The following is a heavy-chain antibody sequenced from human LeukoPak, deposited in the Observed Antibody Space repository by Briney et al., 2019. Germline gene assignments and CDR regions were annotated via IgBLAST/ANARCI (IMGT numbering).Heavy chain of an antibody. Sequence: PGGSLRLSCAASGFTFSSYWMHWVRQAPGKGLVWVSRINSDGSSTTYADSVKGRFTISRDNAKNTLYLQMNSLRAEDTAVYYCATALDTAMAYDAFNIWGQGTMVTVSS. V-gene: IGHV3-74*01. CDR2: INSDGSST. J-gene: IGHJ3*02. D-gene: IGHD5-18*01. CDR1: GFTFSSYW. CDR3: ATALDTAMAYDAFNI.